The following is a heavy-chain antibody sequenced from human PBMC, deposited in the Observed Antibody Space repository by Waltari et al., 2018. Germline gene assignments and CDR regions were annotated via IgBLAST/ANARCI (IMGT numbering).Heavy chain of an antibody. D-gene: IGHD3-3*02. J-gene: IGHJ5*02. V-gene: IGHV1-69*12. Sequence: QVQLVQSGAEVKKPGSSVKVSCKASGGTFSSYAISWVRQAPGQGLEWMGGFIPVFGTADYAQKFQGRVTITADESTSTAYMELSSLRSEDTAVYYCARDRAVLAGDNWFDPWGQGTLVTVSS. CDR1: GGTFSSYA. CDR2: FIPVFGTA. CDR3: ARDRAVLAGDNWFDP.